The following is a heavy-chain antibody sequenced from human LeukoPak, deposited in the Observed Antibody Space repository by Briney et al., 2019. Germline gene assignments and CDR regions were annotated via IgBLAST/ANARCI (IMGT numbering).Heavy chain of an antibody. CDR2: IIPIFGTA. CDR3: AGASTYYDVLTGYYMRWFDP. CDR1: GGTFSSYA. J-gene: IGHJ5*02. Sequence: ASVKVSCKASGGTFSSYAISWVRQAPGQGLEWMGGIIPIFGTANYAQKFQGRVTITADKSTSTAYMELSSLRSEDTAVYYCAGASTYYDVLTGYYMRWFDPWGQGTLVTVSS. V-gene: IGHV1-69*06. D-gene: IGHD3-9*01.